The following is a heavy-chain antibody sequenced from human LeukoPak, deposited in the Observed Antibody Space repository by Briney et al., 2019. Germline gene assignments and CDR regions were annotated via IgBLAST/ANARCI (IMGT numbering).Heavy chain of an antibody. V-gene: IGHV4-59*08. J-gene: IGHJ4*02. CDR3: ARLTVYDDSSGYFVDGGYYFDY. D-gene: IGHD3-22*01. CDR2: IYYSGST. CDR1: GGSISSYY. Sequence: TETLSLTCTVSGGSISSYYWSWIRQPPGKGLEWIGYIYYSGSTNYNPSLESRVTISVDTSKNQFSLKLSSVTAADTAVYYCARLTVYDDSSGYFVDGGYYFDYWGQGTLVTVSS.